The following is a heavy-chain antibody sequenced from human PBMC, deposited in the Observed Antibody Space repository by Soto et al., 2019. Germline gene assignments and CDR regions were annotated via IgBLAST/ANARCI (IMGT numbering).Heavy chain of an antibody. CDR2: IYPGDSDT. Sequence: PGESLKISCKGSGYSFTSYWIGWVRQMPGKGLEWMGIIYPGDSDTRYSPSFQGQVTISADKSISTAYLQWSSLKASDTAMYYCARRRCKYCSSRAAFDIWGQGTMVTVS. D-gene: IGHD2-2*01. CDR3: ARRRCKYCSSRAAFDI. J-gene: IGHJ3*02. CDR1: GYSFTSYW. V-gene: IGHV5-51*01.